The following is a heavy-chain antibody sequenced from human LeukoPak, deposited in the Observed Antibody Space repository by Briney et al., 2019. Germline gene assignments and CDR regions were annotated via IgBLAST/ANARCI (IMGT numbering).Heavy chain of an antibody. D-gene: IGHD1-14*01. CDR3: ARDSAPVRTSWYFDL. CDR1: GDSFSNSNHY. J-gene: IGHJ2*01. CDR2: VHSSGST. Sequence: SETLSLTCTVFGDSFSNSNHYWTWIRQPPGKELEWIGYVHSSGSTKYNPFLRSRVIISLDTPKNQFSLNVRSVTAADTAMYYCARDSAPVRTSWYFDLWGRGALVTVSS. V-gene: IGHV4-61*01.